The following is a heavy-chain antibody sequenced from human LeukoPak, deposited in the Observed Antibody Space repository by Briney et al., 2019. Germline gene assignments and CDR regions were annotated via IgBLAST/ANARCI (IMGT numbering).Heavy chain of an antibody. Sequence: PSETLSLTCTVSGGSISSSSYYWGWIRQPPGKELEWIGSIYYSGSTYYNPSLKSRVTISVDTSKNQFSLKLSSVTAADTAVYYCARGPYYDFWSGHYYYYYMDVWGKGTTVTVSS. D-gene: IGHD3-3*01. CDR1: GGSISSSSYY. CDR3: ARGPYYDFWSGHYYYYYMDV. J-gene: IGHJ6*03. V-gene: IGHV4-39*01. CDR2: IYYSGST.